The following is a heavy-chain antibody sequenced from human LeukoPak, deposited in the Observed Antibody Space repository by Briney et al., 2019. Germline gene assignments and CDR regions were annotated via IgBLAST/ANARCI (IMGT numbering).Heavy chain of an antibody. V-gene: IGHV3-23*01. CDR2: ISGTGTGT. CDR3: AKDRTHRRYYDSDSYYIQYDY. Sequence: GGSLRLSCAASGFIFSNFAMSWARQAPGKGLEWVSTISGTGTGTYYADSVKGRFTISRDNSRNTLFLQLNSLSAEDTAVYYCAKDRTHRRYYDSDSYYIQYDYWGQGTLVTVSS. CDR1: GFIFSNFA. J-gene: IGHJ4*02. D-gene: IGHD3-22*01.